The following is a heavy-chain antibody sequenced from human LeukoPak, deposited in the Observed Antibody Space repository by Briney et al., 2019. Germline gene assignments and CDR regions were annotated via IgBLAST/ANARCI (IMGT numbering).Heavy chain of an antibody. CDR1: GFTFSSYA. V-gene: IGHV3-23*01. Sequence: GGSLRLSCAASGFTFSSYAMSWVRQAPGKGLEWVSAISGSGGSTYYADSVKGRFTISRDNSKNTLYLQMNGLRAEDTAVYYCARASVATTASFDIWGQGTMVTVSS. CDR3: ARASVATTASFDI. D-gene: IGHD5-12*01. J-gene: IGHJ3*02. CDR2: ISGSGGST.